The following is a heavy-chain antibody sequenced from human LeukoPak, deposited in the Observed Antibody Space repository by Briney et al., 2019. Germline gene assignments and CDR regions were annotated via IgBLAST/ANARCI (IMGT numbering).Heavy chain of an antibody. Sequence: ASVKVSCKASGYTFTGYYMHWVRQAPGQGLEWMGRINPNSGGTNYAQKFQGRVTMTRDTSISTAYMELSWLRSDDTAVYYCASRYCSSTSCRPNYYYYYMDVWGKGTTVTVSS. CDR2: INPNSGGT. CDR1: GYTFTGYY. J-gene: IGHJ6*03. V-gene: IGHV1-2*06. D-gene: IGHD2-2*01. CDR3: ASRYCSSTSCRPNYYYYYMDV.